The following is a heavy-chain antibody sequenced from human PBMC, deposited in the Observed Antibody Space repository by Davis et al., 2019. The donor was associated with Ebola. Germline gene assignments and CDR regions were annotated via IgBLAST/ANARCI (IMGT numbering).Heavy chain of an antibody. CDR2: ISGSGGST. J-gene: IGHJ4*02. CDR3: ARDLQAAAGFDY. Sequence: GESLKISCAASGFTFSSYAMSWVRQAPGKGLEWVSAISGSGGSTYYADSVKGRLTISRDNSKNTLYLQMNSLRAEDTAVYYGARDLQAAAGFDYWGQGTLVTVSS. V-gene: IGHV3-23*01. D-gene: IGHD6-13*01. CDR1: GFTFSSYA.